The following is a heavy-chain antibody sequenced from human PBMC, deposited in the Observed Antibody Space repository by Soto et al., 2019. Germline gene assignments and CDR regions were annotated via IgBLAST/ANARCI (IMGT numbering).Heavy chain of an antibody. CDR2: IIPIFDTA. D-gene: IGHD1-1*01. Sequence: SVKVSCKASGGTFSDSTINWVRQAPGQRLEWMGGIIPIFDTANYAEKFQGRVTITADESTSTSFMEVSSLRSEDTAVYYCARNGTLTGYSYGMDVWGQGTMVTVSS. V-gene: IGHV1-69*13. J-gene: IGHJ6*02. CDR1: GGTFSDST. CDR3: ARNGTLTGYSYGMDV.